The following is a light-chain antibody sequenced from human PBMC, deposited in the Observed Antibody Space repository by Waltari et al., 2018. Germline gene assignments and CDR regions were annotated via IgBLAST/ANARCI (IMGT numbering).Light chain of an antibody. CDR1: QSISHY. J-gene: IGKJ1*01. CDR3: QHYVNLPAT. V-gene: IGKV3-20*01. CDR2: HAS. Sequence: EVVLTQSPGNLSLSPGEGATLSCRASQSISHYLAWYQQKPGQAPRLLIYHASSRATGIPDRFSGSGSGTDFSLTISRLEPEDFAVYYCQHYVNLPATFGQGTKVEIK.